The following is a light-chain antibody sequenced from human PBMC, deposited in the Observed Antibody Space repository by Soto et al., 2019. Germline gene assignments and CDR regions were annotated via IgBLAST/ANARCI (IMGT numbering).Light chain of an antibody. V-gene: IGLV2-14*01. J-gene: IGLJ1*01. CDR2: DVS. CDR1: SSDVGGYNY. CDR3: SSYTCSSTLFV. Sequence: QSALTQPASVSGSPGQSITISCTGTSSDVGGYNYVSWYQQHPGKAPKLMIYDVSNRPSGVSNRFSGSKSGNTTSLTISGLQAEDDADYYCSSYTCSSTLFVFGTGTKLTVL.